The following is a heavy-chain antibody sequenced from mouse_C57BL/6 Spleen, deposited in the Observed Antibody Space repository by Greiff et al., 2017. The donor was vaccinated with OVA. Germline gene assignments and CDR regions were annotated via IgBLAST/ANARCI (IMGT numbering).Heavy chain of an antibody. CDR1: GYAFSSSW. V-gene: IGHV1-82*01. Sequence: VQLQQSGPELVKPGASVKISCKASGYAFSSSWMNWVKQRPGKGLEWIGRIYPGDGDTNYNGKFKGKATLTADKSSSKAYMQLSSLTSEDSAVYFCARRANWYAMDYWGQGTSVTVSS. CDR3: ARRANWYAMDY. D-gene: IGHD4-1*01. J-gene: IGHJ4*01. CDR2: IYPGDGDT.